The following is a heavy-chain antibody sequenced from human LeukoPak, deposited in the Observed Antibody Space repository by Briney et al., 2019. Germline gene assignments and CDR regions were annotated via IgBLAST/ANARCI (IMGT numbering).Heavy chain of an antibody. Sequence: PSETLSLTCAVYGGSFSAYYLNWIRQPPGKGLEWIGEINHSGSTKYNPSLKSRVTMSVDASKNQFSLKLTSVTAADTAVYYCTRGEYQLLTWRHLGDYWGQGTLVTVSS. CDR3: TRGEYQLLTWRHLGDY. J-gene: IGHJ4*02. D-gene: IGHD2-2*01. CDR2: INHSGST. V-gene: IGHV4-34*01. CDR1: GGSFSAYY.